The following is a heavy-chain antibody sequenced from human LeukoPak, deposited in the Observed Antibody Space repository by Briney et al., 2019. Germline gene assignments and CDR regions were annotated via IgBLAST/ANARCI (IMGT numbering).Heavy chain of an antibody. CDR1: GYTFTGYY. Sequence: ASVEVSCKASGYTFTGYYMHWVRQAPGQGLEWMGWINPNSGGTNYAQKFQGRVTMTRDTSISTAYMELSRLRSDDTAVYYCARVGYYGSGYYFDYWGQGTLVTVSS. CDR2: INPNSGGT. CDR3: ARVGYYGSGYYFDY. D-gene: IGHD3-10*01. J-gene: IGHJ4*02. V-gene: IGHV1-2*02.